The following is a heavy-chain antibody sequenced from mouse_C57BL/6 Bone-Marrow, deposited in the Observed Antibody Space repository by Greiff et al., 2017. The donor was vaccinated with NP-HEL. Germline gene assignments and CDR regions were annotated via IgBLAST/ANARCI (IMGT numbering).Heavy chain of an antibody. CDR1: EYEFPSHD. J-gene: IGHJ4*01. CDR2: INSDGGRT. D-gene: IGHD2-5*01. CDR3: ARPYYSNYTPYYYAMDY. Sequence: EVKLMESGGGLVQPGESLKLSCESNEYEFPSHDMSWVRKTPEKRLELVAAINSDGGRTYYPDTMERRFIISRDNTKKTLYLQMSSLRSEDTALYYCARPYYSNYTPYYYAMDYWGQGTSVTVSS. V-gene: IGHV5-2*01.